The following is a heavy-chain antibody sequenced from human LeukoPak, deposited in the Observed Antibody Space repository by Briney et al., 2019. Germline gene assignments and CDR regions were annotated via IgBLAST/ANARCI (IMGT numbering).Heavy chain of an antibody. CDR3: AGRRGSSSVVVYYYYYMDV. CDR1: GFTFSSYA. J-gene: IGHJ6*03. D-gene: IGHD6-6*01. Sequence: PGGSLRLSCAASGFTFSSYAMSWVRQAPGRGLEWVSAISGSGGSTYYADSVKGRFTISRDNSKNTLYLQMNSLRAEDTAVYYCAGRRGSSSVVVYYYYYMDVWGKGTTVTVSS. V-gene: IGHV3-23*01. CDR2: ISGSGGST.